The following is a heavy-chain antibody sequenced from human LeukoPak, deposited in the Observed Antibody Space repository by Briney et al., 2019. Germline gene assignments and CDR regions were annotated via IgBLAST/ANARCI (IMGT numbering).Heavy chain of an antibody. J-gene: IGHJ3*01. CDR1: GFTLSSSW. V-gene: IGHV3-74*01. D-gene: IGHD3-3*01. CDR3: ARMEVA. Sequence: SGGSLRLSCAAPGFTLSSSWIHWVPQVPGKGLSWVSRISSDGITTNYADSVKCRFTISRDNAKNTVYLQMNSLRAEDTAVYYCARMEVAWGQGTIVTVSS. CDR2: ISSDGITT.